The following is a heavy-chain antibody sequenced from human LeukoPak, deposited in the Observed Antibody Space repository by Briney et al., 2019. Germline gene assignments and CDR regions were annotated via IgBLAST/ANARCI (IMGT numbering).Heavy chain of an antibody. CDR2: INPSGGST. CDR1: GYTFTSYY. D-gene: IGHD6-19*01. CDR3: ARDSIAVAGRYYFDY. J-gene: IGHJ4*02. V-gene: IGHV1-46*01. Sequence: ASVKVSCKASGYTFTSYYMHWVRQAPGQGLEWMGIINPSGGSTSYAQKFQGRVTMTRDMSSSTVYMELSSLRSEDTAVYYCARDSIAVAGRYYFDYWGQGTLVTVSS.